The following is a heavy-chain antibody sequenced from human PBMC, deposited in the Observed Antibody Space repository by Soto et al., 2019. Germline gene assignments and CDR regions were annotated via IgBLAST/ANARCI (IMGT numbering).Heavy chain of an antibody. CDR1: ESSFTTYW. Sequence: PGESLKISCQVSESSFTTYWINWVRQVPGKGLEWLGRIDPDDSQTNYSPSFRGHVTISADKSVNTAYLQWDSLKVSDTAMYYCATRTTLVAWGQGTLVTVSS. D-gene: IGHD1-1*01. J-gene: IGHJ4*02. V-gene: IGHV5-10-1*01. CDR3: ATRTTLVA. CDR2: IDPDDSQT.